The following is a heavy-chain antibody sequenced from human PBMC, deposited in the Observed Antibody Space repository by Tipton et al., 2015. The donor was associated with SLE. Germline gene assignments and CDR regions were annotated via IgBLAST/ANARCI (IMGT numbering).Heavy chain of an antibody. J-gene: IGHJ4*02. V-gene: IGHV3-74*01. Sequence: SLRLSCTVSGGSISSSSYYWGWIRQPPGKGLEWIGSSTSYADSVKGRFTISRDNAKNTLYLQMNSLRAEDTAVYYCARDRRYCGGDCYSLDYWGQGTLVTVSS. CDR1: GGSISSSSYY. D-gene: IGHD2-21*01. CDR2: GSST. CDR3: ARDRRYCGGDCYSLDY.